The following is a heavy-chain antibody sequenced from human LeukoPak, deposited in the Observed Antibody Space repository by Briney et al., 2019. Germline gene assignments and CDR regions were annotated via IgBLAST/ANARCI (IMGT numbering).Heavy chain of an antibody. Sequence: SETLSLTCAVYGGSFSGYYWSWIRQPPGKGLEWIGEINHSGSTNYNPSLKSRVTISVDTSKNQFSLKLSSVTAADTAVYYCARPRRKYCSGGSCFQPFDYWGQGTLVTVSS. J-gene: IGHJ4*02. D-gene: IGHD2-15*01. CDR1: GGSFSGYY. V-gene: IGHV4-34*01. CDR3: ARPRRKYCSGGSCFQPFDY. CDR2: INHSGST.